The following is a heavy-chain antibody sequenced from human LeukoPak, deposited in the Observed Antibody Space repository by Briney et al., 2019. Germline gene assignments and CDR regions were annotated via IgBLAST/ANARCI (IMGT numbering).Heavy chain of an antibody. Sequence: GGSLRLSCAASGFTFNSYAMSWVRQAPGKGREGGSAISGGGSSTYYADSVKGRFTISRDNSKSTLYLQMNSLRAEDTAVYYCAKGGESYYNHYYMDVWGKGTTVTVSS. J-gene: IGHJ6*03. CDR1: GFTFNSYA. CDR3: AKGGESYYNHYYMDV. V-gene: IGHV3-23*01. CDR2: ISGGGSST. D-gene: IGHD3-16*01.